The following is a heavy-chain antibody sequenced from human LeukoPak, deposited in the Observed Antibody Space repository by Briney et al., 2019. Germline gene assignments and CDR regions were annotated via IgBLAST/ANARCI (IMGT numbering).Heavy chain of an antibody. CDR2: IYTSGST. CDR3: ARAPMVRGVIITSWFDP. V-gene: IGHV4-61*02. CDR1: AGSISSSSYY. Sequence: SETLSLTCTVSAGSISSSSYYWSWIRQPAGKGLEWIGRIYTSGSTNYNPSLKSRVTMSVDTSKNQFSLKLSSVTAADTAVYYCARAPMVRGVIITSWFDPWGQRTLVTVSS. D-gene: IGHD3-10*01. J-gene: IGHJ5*02.